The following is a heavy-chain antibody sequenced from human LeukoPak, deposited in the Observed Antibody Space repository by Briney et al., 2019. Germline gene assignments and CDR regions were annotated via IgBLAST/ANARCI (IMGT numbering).Heavy chain of an antibody. CDR3: ASPDYYGSGSYRFDP. D-gene: IGHD3-10*01. V-gene: IGHV1-2*02. CDR1: AYTFTGYY. J-gene: IGHJ5*02. Sequence: GASVKVSCKASAYTFTGYYMHWVRQAPGQGLGWMGWINPNSGGTNYAQKFQGRVTMTTDTSIATAYMELSSLRSEDTAVYYCASPDYYGSGSYRFDPWGQGTLVTVSS. CDR2: INPNSGGT.